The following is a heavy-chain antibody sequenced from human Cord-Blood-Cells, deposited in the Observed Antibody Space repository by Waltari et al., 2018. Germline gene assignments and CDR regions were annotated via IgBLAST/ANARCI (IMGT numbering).Heavy chain of an antibody. Sequence: QVPLVESGGGVVQPGRSLRISCAASGVTFSSYGMHCVRQVPGKGLEWVAVISYDGSNKYYADSVKGRFTISRDKSKNTLYLQMNSLRAEDTAVYYCAKDFRRQWLVLMYFQHWGQGTLVTVSS. CDR2: ISYDGSNK. D-gene: IGHD6-19*01. CDR3: AKDFRRQWLVLMYFQH. V-gene: IGHV3-30*18. CDR1: GVTFSSYG. J-gene: IGHJ1*01.